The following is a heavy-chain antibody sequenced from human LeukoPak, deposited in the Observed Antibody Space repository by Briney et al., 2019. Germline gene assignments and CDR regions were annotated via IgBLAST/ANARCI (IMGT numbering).Heavy chain of an antibody. CDR3: ARGCGGDCYSNPDAFDI. D-gene: IGHD2-21*02. V-gene: IGHV4-59*01. CDR1: GGSINYYY. CDR2: IYYSGGT. J-gene: IGHJ3*02. Sequence: SETLSLTCTVSGGSINYYYWMWIRQPPGKGLEWIGYIYYSGGTHYNPSLKSRVTMLVDTSKNQFSLKLTAVTAADTAVYYCARGCGGDCYSNPDAFDIWGQGTMVTVSS.